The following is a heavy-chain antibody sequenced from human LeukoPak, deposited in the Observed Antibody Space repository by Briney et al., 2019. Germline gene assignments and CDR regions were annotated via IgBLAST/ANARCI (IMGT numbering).Heavy chain of an antibody. CDR1: GFTFSSYA. V-gene: IGHV3-23*01. CDR2: ISGSGGST. Sequence: GGSLRLSCAASGFTFSSYAMSWVRQAPGKGLGWVSAISGSGGSTYYADSVKGRFTISRDNSKNTLYLQMNSLRAEDTAVYYCAKDGDYYYDSSGYTLPDYWGQGTLVTVSS. CDR3: AKDGDYYYDSSGYTLPDY. J-gene: IGHJ4*02. D-gene: IGHD3-22*01.